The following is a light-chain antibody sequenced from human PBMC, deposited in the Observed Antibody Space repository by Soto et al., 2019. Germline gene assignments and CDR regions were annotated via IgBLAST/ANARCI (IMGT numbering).Light chain of an antibody. V-gene: IGKV1-39*01. CDR2: ATS. CDR1: QGISNQ. Sequence: DIQMTQSPSSLSASVGDRVTITCRASQGISNQLNWYQHKPGKAPKLLIYATSTLQSGVPSRFSGSGSGTEFTLTISSLQPEDFATYYCQQSYSTLDYTFGQGTKVDIK. J-gene: IGKJ2*01. CDR3: QQSYSTLDYT.